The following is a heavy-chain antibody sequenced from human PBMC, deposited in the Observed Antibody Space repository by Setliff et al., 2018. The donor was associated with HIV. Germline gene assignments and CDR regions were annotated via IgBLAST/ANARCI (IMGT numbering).Heavy chain of an antibody. CDR1: GYTFTSFD. D-gene: IGHD3-10*01. CDR3: TRIRAMVRGVTSSDAFDI. CDR2: MNPNSGNS. V-gene: IGHV1-8*01. J-gene: IGHJ3*02. Sequence: ASVKVSCKASGYTFTSFDINWVRQATGQGLEWMGWMNPNSGNSGFAQKFQGRVTMTRNSSISTAYMELSSLRFDDTAVYYCTRIRAMVRGVTSSDAFDIWGQGTKVTVSS.